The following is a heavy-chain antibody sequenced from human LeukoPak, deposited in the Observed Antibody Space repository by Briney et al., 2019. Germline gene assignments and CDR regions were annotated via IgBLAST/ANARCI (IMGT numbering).Heavy chain of an antibody. Sequence: GGSLRLSCAASGFTFSDYYMSWIRQAPGKGLEWVSYISSSGSTIYYADSVKGRFTISRDNAKNSLYLQMNSLRAEDTAVYYWARRRAPGAFDIWGQGTMVTVSS. CDR2: ISSSGSTI. CDR1: GFTFSDYY. J-gene: IGHJ3*02. V-gene: IGHV3-11*01. CDR3: ARRRAPGAFDI.